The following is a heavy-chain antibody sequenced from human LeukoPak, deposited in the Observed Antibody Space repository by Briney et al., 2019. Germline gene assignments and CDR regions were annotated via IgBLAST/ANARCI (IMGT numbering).Heavy chain of an antibody. CDR1: GSSISSSSYY. CDR3: ARHLGSGYLYGMGFDY. J-gene: IGHJ4*02. CDR2: IYYSGST. D-gene: IGHD3-10*01. V-gene: IGHV4-39*01. Sequence: SETLSLTCTVSGSSISSSSYYWGWIRQPPGKGLEWIGSIYYSGSTYYNPSLKSRVTISVDTSRNQFSLKLSSVTAADTAVYYCARHLGSGYLYGMGFDYWGQGTLVTVSS.